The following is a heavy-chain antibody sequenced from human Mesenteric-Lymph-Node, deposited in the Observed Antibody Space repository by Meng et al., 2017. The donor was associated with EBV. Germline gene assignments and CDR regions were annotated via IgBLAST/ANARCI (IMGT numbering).Heavy chain of an antibody. V-gene: IGHV4-39*07. CDR1: GCSISGSRHY. J-gene: IGHJ4*02. D-gene: IGHD7-27*01. Sequence: QRQGEVQGGVTPSEPRYLAGTSSGCSISGSRHYWGWIRQPPGKCLEWIGSVYYSGNTYYNPSLKSRVTISVDTSKNQFSLTLTSVTAADTGVYYCARERLATRPGDYWGQGTLVTVSS. CDR3: ARERLATRPGDY. CDR2: VYYSGNT.